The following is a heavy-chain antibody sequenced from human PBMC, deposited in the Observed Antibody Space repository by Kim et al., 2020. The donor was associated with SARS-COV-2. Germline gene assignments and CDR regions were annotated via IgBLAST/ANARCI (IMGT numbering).Heavy chain of an antibody. J-gene: IGHJ4*02. Sequence: ASVKVSCKASGYTFTGYYMHWVRQAPGQGLEWMGRINPNSGGTNYAQKFQGRVTMTRDTSISTAYMELSRLRSDDTAVYYCARGEVVAATGNGVKYWGQGTLVTVSS. CDR1: GYTFTGYY. CDR3: ARGEVVAATGNGVKY. D-gene: IGHD2-15*01. V-gene: IGHV1-2*06. CDR2: INPNSGGT.